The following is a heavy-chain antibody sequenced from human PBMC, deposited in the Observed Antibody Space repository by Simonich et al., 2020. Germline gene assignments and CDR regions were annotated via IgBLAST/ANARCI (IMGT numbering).Heavy chain of an antibody. J-gene: IGHJ4*02. Sequence: QVQLVQSGAEVKKPGASVKVSCQASGYTFTSYGISWVRQAPGQGLEWMGRISAYNGNTNYAHKLQGRVTMTTGTSTSTAYMEMRSLRSYDTAVYYGARDQGGRAAAATDYWGQGTLVTVSS. D-gene: IGHD6-13*01. CDR2: ISAYNGNT. CDR3: ARDQGGRAAAATDY. CDR1: GYTFTSYG. V-gene: IGHV1-18*01.